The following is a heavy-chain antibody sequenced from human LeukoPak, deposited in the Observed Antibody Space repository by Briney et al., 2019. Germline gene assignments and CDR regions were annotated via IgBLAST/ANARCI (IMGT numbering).Heavy chain of an antibody. CDR2: IKQDGSEK. CDR1: GFTFSSYW. J-gene: IGHJ3*02. CDR3: AQDHSSSTGWDDAFDI. Sequence: GGSLRLSCAASGFTFSSYWMSWVLQAPGKGLEWVANIKQDGSEKYYVDSVKGRFTISRDNAKNSLYLQMNSLRAEDTAVYYCAQDHSSSTGWDDAFDIWGQGTMVTVSS. D-gene: IGHD2-2*01. V-gene: IGHV3-7*01.